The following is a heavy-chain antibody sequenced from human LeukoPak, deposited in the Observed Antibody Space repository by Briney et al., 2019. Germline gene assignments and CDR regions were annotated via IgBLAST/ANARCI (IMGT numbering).Heavy chain of an antibody. V-gene: IGHV4-59*01. D-gene: IGHD3-22*01. Sequence: SETLSLTCTVSGGSISSYYWSWIRQPPGKGLEWIGYIYYSGSTNYNPSLKSRVTISVDTSKSQFSLKLSSVTAADTAVYYCARSGNYYDSSGYYDWGQGTLVTVSS. CDR1: GGSISSYY. CDR2: IYYSGST. CDR3: ARSGNYYDSSGYYD. J-gene: IGHJ4*02.